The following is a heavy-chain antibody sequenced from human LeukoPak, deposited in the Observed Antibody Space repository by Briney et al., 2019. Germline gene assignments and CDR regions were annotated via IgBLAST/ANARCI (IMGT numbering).Heavy chain of an antibody. J-gene: IGHJ4*02. Sequence: PSETLSLTCTVSGGSISNYHWAWIRQPAGKGLEWIGRIYTSGNNYSPSLKSRVTMSVDTSKDQFSLMLSSVTAADTAVYYCARLAWGRLDYWGQGTLVTVSS. CDR2: IYTSGN. D-gene: IGHD7-27*01. V-gene: IGHV4-4*07. CDR1: GGSISNYH. CDR3: ARLAWGRLDY.